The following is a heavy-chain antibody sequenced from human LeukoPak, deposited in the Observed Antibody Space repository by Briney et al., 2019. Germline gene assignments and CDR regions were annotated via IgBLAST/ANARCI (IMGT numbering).Heavy chain of an antibody. CDR2: INHSGST. CDR1: GGSFSGYY. D-gene: IGHD3-3*01. CDR3: ARSLYDFWSGYYEFPRYYFDY. V-gene: IGHV4-34*01. Sequence: TSETLSLTCAVYGGSFSGYYWSRIRQPPGKGLEWIGEINHSGSTNYNPSLKSRVTISVDTSKNQFSLKLSSVTAADTAVYYCARSLYDFWSGYYEFPRYYFDYWGQGTLVTVSS. J-gene: IGHJ4*02.